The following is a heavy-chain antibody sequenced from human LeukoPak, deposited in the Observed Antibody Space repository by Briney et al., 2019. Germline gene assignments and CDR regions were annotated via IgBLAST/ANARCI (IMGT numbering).Heavy chain of an antibody. D-gene: IGHD6-19*01. V-gene: IGHV3-7*01. CDR2: IKQDGSEK. Sequence: GGSLRLSCAASGFTFSSYWTSWVRQAPGKGLEWVANIKQDGSEKYYVDSVKGRFTISRDNAKNSLYLQMNSLRAEDTAVYYCARDLAVAGTKDYWGQGTLVTVSS. CDR1: GFTFSSYW. J-gene: IGHJ4*02. CDR3: ARDLAVAGTKDY.